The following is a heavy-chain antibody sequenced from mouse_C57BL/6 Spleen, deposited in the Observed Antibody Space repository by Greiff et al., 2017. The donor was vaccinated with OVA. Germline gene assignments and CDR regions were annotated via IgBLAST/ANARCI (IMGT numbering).Heavy chain of an antibody. CDR1: GYTFTDYY. J-gene: IGHJ1*03. CDR2: INPNNGGT. V-gene: IGHV1-26*01. Sequence: EVQLQQSGPELVKPGASVKISCKASGYTFTDYYMNWVKQSHGKSLEWIGDINPNNGGTSYNQKFKGKATLTVDKSSSTAYMELRSLTSEDSAVYYCASRVYYGSSYWYFDVWGTGTTVTVSS. D-gene: IGHD1-1*01. CDR3: ASRVYYGSSYWYFDV.